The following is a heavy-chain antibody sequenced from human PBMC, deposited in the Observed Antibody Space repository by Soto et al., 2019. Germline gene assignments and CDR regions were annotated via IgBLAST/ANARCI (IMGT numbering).Heavy chain of an antibody. CDR2: INAGNGNT. CDR1: GYTFTSYA. V-gene: IGHV1-3*01. Sequence: QVQLVQSGAEVKKRGASVKVSCKASGYTFTSYAMHWVRQAPGQRLEWMGWINAGNGNTKYSQKFQGRVTITRDTSASTAYMELSSLRSEDTAVYYCARDRGDQYYYDSSLDYWGQGTLVTVSS. D-gene: IGHD3-22*01. CDR3: ARDRGDQYYYDSSLDY. J-gene: IGHJ4*02.